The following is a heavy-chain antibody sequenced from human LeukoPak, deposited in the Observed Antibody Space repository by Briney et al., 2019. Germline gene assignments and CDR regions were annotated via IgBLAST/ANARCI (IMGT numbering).Heavy chain of an antibody. Sequence: GGSLRLSCTASGFSFSPYWMNWVRQAPGKGVEWVSYISASGGNLYYADSVKGRFTISRDNAKKSLYLQMNSLRAEDTAVYYCARGPLFGDYWGQGALVTVSS. V-gene: IGHV3-48*03. CDR1: GFSFSPYW. J-gene: IGHJ4*02. CDR2: ISASGGNL. D-gene: IGHD3-10*01. CDR3: ARGPLFGDY.